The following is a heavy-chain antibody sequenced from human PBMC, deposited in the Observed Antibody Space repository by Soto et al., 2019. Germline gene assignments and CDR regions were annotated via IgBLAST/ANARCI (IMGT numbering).Heavy chain of an antibody. CDR2: ISSTSNAI. Sequence: EVQLVESGGGLVQPGGSLRLSCAASGFTFKNYGMNWVRQAPGKGLEWVAYISSTSNAIHYTDSVRGRFTISRDNAKNSLYLRMNSLRDEDTAVYYCARDEMSGGNIVFWGQGSQAAVSS. V-gene: IGHV3-48*02. CDR3: ARDEMSGGNIVF. CDR1: GFTFKNYG. J-gene: IGHJ4*02. D-gene: IGHD2-15*01.